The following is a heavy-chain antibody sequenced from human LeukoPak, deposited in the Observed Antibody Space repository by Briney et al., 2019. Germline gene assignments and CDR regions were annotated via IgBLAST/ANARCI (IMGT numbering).Heavy chain of an antibody. CDR2: IRSKAYGGTT. Sequence: GGSLRLSCTASGFTFGDYAMSWVRQAPGKGLEWVGFIRSKAYGGTTEYAASVKGRFTISRDDSKSIAYLQMNSLRDEDTAVYYCASARDSSRWYGAQRDGFDIWGQGTMVTVSS. J-gene: IGHJ3*02. V-gene: IGHV3-49*04. D-gene: IGHD6-13*01. CDR1: GFTFGDYA. CDR3: ASARDSSRWYGAQRDGFDI.